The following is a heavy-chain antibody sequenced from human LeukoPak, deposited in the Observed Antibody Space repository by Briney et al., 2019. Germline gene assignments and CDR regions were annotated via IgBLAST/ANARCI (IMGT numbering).Heavy chain of an antibody. CDR2: IKSKTDGGTT. CDR3: TTDRVYGDYEFDY. J-gene: IGHJ4*02. D-gene: IGHD4-17*01. Sequence: GGSLRLSCAASGFTFSNAWMSWVRQAPGKGLEWVGRIKSKTDGGTTDYAAPVKGRFTISRDDPKNTLYLQMNSLKTEDTAVYYCTTDRVYGDYEFDYWGQGTLVTVSS. CDR1: GFTFSNAW. V-gene: IGHV3-15*01.